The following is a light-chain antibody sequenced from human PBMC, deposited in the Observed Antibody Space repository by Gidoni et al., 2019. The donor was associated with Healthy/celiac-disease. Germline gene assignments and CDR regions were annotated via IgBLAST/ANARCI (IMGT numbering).Light chain of an antibody. CDR3: QHYNNWPPAT. CDR1: QSVSSN. CDR2: GAS. J-gene: IGKJ2*01. Sequence: EIVMTQSPATLSVSPVERATLPCRASQSVSSNLSWYQQKPRQAPRLLIYGASTSATGIPPRLSGSGSGTEFTLTIISLHSEDFAVYYCQHYNNWPPATFXQXTKLEIK. V-gene: IGKV3-15*01.